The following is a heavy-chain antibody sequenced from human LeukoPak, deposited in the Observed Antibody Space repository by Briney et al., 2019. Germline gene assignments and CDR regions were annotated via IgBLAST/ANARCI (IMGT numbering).Heavy chain of an antibody. CDR3: AKDKFNGIWGAFDI. Sequence: GGSLRLSCAASGFTFDDYTMHWVRQAPGKGLEWVSLISWDGGSTYYADSVKGRFTISRDNSKNSLYLQMNSLRTEDTALYYCAKDKFNGIWGAFDIWGQGTMVTVSS. V-gene: IGHV3-43*01. D-gene: IGHD2-8*01. J-gene: IGHJ3*02. CDR2: ISWDGGST. CDR1: GFTFDDYT.